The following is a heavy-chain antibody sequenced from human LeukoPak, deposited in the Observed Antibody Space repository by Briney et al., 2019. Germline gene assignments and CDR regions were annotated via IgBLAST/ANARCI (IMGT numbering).Heavy chain of an antibody. CDR1: GGSISSYY. D-gene: IGHD2-15*01. Sequence: SETLSLTCTVSGGSISSYYWSWIRQPPGKGLEWIGYIYYSGSTNYNPSLKSRVTISVDTSKNQFSLKLSSVTAADTAVYYCARRRVYCSGGSCYVGPNLFDPWGQGTLVTVSS. J-gene: IGHJ5*02. CDR2: IYYSGST. V-gene: IGHV4-59*12. CDR3: ARRRVYCSGGSCYVGPNLFDP.